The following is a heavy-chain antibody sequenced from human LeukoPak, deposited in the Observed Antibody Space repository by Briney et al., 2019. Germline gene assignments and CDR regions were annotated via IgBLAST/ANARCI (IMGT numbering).Heavy chain of an antibody. J-gene: IGHJ4*02. CDR1: GFTFSNYA. D-gene: IGHD3-10*01. Sequence: GGSLRLPCAASGFTFSNYAMHWVRQAPGKGLEWVAVISYDGNNKYYADSVKGRFTISRDNSKNTLDLQMNCLRAEDTAVYYCARDRVLLWFGELIDHWGQGTLVTVSS. V-gene: IGHV3-30-3*01. CDR3: ARDRVLLWFGELIDH. CDR2: ISYDGNNK.